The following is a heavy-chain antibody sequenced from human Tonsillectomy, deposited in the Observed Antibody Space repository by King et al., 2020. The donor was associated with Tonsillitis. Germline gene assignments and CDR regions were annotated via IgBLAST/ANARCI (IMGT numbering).Heavy chain of an antibody. CDR3: ARAPIAGAAHQLVGDY. D-gene: IGHD6-6*01. J-gene: IGHJ4*02. V-gene: IGHV3-48*03. CDR1: GFTFSSYE. Sequence: VQLVESGGGLVQPGGSLRLSCAASGFTFSSYEMNWVRQAPGKGLEWVSYISGSGTSTYYADSVKGRFTISRDNAKNSLYLQMSSLRAEDTAVYYCARAPIAGAAHQLVGDYWGQGTLVTVSS. CDR2: ISGSGTST.